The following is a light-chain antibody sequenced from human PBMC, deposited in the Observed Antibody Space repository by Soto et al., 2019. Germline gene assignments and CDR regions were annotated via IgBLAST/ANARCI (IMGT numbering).Light chain of an antibody. CDR3: QHRSNWPPS. CDR1: QSVSSY. J-gene: IGKJ2*01. V-gene: IGKV3-11*01. Sequence: EIVLTQSPATLSLSPGERATLSCRASQSVSSYLAWYQQKPGQAPRLLIYDAANRATGIQARFSGSGSGTDFTLTISSLEPEDFAVYYCQHRSNWPPSFGQGTKLEIK. CDR2: DAA.